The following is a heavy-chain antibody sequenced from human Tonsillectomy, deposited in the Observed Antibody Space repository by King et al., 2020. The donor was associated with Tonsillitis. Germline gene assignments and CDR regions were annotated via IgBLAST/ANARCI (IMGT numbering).Heavy chain of an antibody. CDR1: GFTFSSYA. CDR2: IYSGGVST. Sequence: VQLVESGGGLVQPGGSLRLSCAASGFTFSSYAMNWVRQAPGKGLEWVSVIYSGGVSTYYADSVKGRFTISRDNSKNTLYLQMNSLRAEDTAVYYGAKDLDRGFGELFSYYGMDVWGQGTTVTVSS. J-gene: IGHJ6*02. CDR3: AKDLDRGFGELFSYYGMDV. V-gene: IGHV3-23*03. D-gene: IGHD3-10*01.